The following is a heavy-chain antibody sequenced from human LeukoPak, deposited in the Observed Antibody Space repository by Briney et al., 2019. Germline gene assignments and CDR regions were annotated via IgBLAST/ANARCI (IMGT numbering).Heavy chain of an antibody. Sequence: ASVKVSCKASGYTFTSYYMHWVRQAPGQGLEWMGWMNPNSGNTSYAQKFQGRVTMTRNTSISTAYMELSSLRSEDTAVYYCARGPPYYYDSSGNFDYWGQGTLVTVSS. D-gene: IGHD3-22*01. J-gene: IGHJ4*02. CDR3: ARGPPYYYDSSGNFDY. V-gene: IGHV1-8*02. CDR1: GYTFTSYY. CDR2: MNPNSGNT.